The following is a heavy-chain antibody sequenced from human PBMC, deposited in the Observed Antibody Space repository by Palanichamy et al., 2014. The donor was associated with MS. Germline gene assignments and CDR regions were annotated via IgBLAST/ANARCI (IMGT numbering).Heavy chain of an antibody. V-gene: IGHV4-59*01. J-gene: IGHJ4*02. CDR3: ARSITIAVEIDY. CDR1: GGSISSYY. CDR2: LLQWEH. Sequence: QVQLQESGPGLVKPSETLSLTCTVSGGSISSYYWSWDPAAPREGTGVDWVYLLQWEHQLQPSLKSRVTISVDTSKNQFSLKPSSVTAADTAVYYCARSITIAVEIDYWGQGTLVTVSS. D-gene: IGHD3-3*01.